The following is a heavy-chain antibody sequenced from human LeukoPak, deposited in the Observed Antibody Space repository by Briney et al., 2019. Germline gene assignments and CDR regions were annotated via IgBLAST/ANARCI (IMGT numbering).Heavy chain of an antibody. D-gene: IGHD3-22*01. V-gene: IGHV1-18*01. Sequence: ASVKVSCKASGYTFTSYGISWVRQAPGQGLEWMGWISAYNGNTNYAQKLQGRVIMTTDTSTSTAYMELRSLRSDDTAVYYCARDPPYDSSGYYPSHWGQGTLVTVSS. CDR3: ARDPPYDSSGYYPSH. CDR1: GYTFTSYG. CDR2: ISAYNGNT. J-gene: IGHJ4*02.